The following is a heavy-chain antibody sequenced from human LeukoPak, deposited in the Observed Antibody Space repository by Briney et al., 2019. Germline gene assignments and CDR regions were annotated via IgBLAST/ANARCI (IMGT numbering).Heavy chain of an antibody. CDR2: ISSSGSTI. Sequence: GSLRLSCAASGFTFSSYEMNWVRRAPGKGLEWVSYISSSGSTIYYADSVKGRFTISRDNAKNSLYLQMNSLRAEDTAVYYCARDVGTYDYWGQGTLVTVSS. D-gene: IGHD1-1*01. V-gene: IGHV3-48*03. CDR1: GFTFSSYE. J-gene: IGHJ4*02. CDR3: ARDVGTYDY.